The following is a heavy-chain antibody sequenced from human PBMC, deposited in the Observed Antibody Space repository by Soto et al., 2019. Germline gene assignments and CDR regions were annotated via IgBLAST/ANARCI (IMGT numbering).Heavy chain of an antibody. V-gene: IGHV3-11*01. J-gene: IGHJ3*02. CDR1: GFTFSDYY. CDR2: ISSSGSTI. D-gene: IGHD1-26*01. Sequence: PGGSLRLSCAASGFTFSDYYMSWIRQAPGKGLEWVSYISSSGSTIYYADSVKGRFTISRDNAKNSLYLQMNSLRAEDTAVYYCARRAWYSGSYATDIWGQGTMVTVSS. CDR3: ARRAWYSGSYATDI.